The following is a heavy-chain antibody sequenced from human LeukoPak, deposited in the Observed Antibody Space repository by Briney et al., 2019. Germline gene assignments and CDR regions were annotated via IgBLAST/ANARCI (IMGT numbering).Heavy chain of an antibody. D-gene: IGHD1-26*01. Sequence: PGRSLRLSCAASGFTFSSYGMHWVRQAPGKGLEWVAVIWYDGSNKYYADSVKGRFTISRDNSKNTLYLQMNSLRAEDTAVYYCARDNSGSYYFDYWGQGTLVTVS. J-gene: IGHJ4*02. CDR1: GFTFSSYG. CDR2: IWYDGSNK. CDR3: ARDNSGSYYFDY. V-gene: IGHV3-33*01.